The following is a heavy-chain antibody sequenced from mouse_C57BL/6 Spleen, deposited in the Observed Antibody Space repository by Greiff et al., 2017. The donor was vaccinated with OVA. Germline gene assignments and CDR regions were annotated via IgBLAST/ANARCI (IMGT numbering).Heavy chain of an antibody. CDR2: ISYDGSN. J-gene: IGHJ2*01. CDR3: AREGGLRPCDY. CDR1: GYSITSGYY. Sequence: DVQLQESGPGLVKPSQSLSLTCSVTGYSITSGYYWNWIRQFPGNKLEWMGYISYDGSNNYNPSLKNRISITRDTSKNQFFLTLNSVTTEDTATYYCAREGGLRPCDYWGQGTTLTVSS. V-gene: IGHV3-6*01. D-gene: IGHD2-4*01.